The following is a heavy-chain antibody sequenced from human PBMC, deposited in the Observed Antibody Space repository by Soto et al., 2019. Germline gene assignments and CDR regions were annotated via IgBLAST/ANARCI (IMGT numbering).Heavy chain of an antibody. CDR3: TRGYSGVSIYAFEI. CDR2: IANKVNGYTT. D-gene: IGHD6-19*01. J-gene: IGHJ3*02. V-gene: IGHV3-72*01. Sequence: GGSLRLSCVASGSTFSDQYMDWVRQAPGKGLEWIGRIANKVNGYTTEYAPSVKGRFSISRDDSESSLYLQMSDLKTEDTAKYSCTRGYSGVSIYAFEIWGQGTGVTVSS. CDR1: GSTFSDQY.